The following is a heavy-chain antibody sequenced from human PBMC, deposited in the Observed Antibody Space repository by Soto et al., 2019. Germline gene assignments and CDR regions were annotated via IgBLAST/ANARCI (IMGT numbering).Heavy chain of an antibody. CDR3: ARVPVYGDQGFYYYYGMDV. Sequence: GGSLRLSCAASGFTFGDYYMSWIRQAPGKGPEWVSYISSSGSTIYYADSVKGRFTISRDNAKNSLYLQMNSLRAEDTAVYYCARVPVYGDQGFYYYYGMDVWGQGTTVTVSS. J-gene: IGHJ6*02. D-gene: IGHD4-17*01. V-gene: IGHV3-11*01. CDR1: GFTFGDYY. CDR2: ISSSGSTI.